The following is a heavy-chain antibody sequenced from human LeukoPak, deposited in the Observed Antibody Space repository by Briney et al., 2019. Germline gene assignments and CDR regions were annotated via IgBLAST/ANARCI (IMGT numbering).Heavy chain of an antibody. CDR2: INPSGGST. J-gene: IGHJ4*02. CDR3: ARGERPPMVIWGRGFDS. CDR1: GYTFTSYY. D-gene: IGHD5-18*01. V-gene: IGHV1-46*01. Sequence: ASVKVSCKASGYTFTSYYMHWVRQAPGQGLEWMGIINPSGGSTNYAQKFQGRVTFTAGKSTSTAYMELSSLRSEDTAVYYCARGERPPMVIWGRGFDSWGQGTLVTVSS.